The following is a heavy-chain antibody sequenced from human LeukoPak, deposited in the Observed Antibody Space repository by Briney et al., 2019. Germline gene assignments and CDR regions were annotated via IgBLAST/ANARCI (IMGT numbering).Heavy chain of an antibody. CDR1: GYTFTSYY. CDR3: ARTNYGGYRNYYYYYMDV. J-gene: IGHJ6*03. D-gene: IGHD4-17*01. Sequence: GASVKVSCKASGYTFTSYYMHWVRQAPGQGLEWMGIINPSGGSTSYAQKFQGRVTMTRDTSTSTVYMELSSLRSEDTAVYYCARTNYGGYRNYYYYYMDVWGKGTTVTISS. CDR2: INPSGGST. V-gene: IGHV1-46*01.